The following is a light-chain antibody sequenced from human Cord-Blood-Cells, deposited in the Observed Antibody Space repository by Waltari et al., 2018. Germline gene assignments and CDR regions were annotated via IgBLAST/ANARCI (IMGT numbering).Light chain of an antibody. CDR2: EGS. CDR3: CSYAGSSTVV. CDR1: SSDVGRYNL. J-gene: IGLJ2*01. Sequence: QSALTQPASVSGSPGQSITISCTGTSSDVGRYNLVSWYQQHPGKAPKLRIYEGSKRPSGVSNRFSGSKSGNTASLTISGLHAEDEAEYYCCSYAGSSTVVFGGGTKLTVL. V-gene: IGLV2-23*01.